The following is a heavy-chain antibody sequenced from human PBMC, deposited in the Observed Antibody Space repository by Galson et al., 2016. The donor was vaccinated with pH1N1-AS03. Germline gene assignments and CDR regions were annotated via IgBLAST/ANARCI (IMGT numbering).Heavy chain of an antibody. V-gene: IGHV4-59*01. CDR1: GGSIRSYY. CDR2: IYNGGST. J-gene: IGHJ1*01. D-gene: IGHD4-17*01. CDR3: ARGNYGDHGGAD. Sequence: ETLSLTCAVSGGSIRSYYWNWIRQSPGKEMEWIGYIYNGGSTNYNPSLNNRVTISLDKSKNQIFLGLSSVTTSDTAVYYCARGNYGDHGGADWGQGTLVIVSS.